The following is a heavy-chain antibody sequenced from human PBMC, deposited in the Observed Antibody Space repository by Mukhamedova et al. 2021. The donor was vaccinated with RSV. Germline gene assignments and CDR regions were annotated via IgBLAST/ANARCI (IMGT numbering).Heavy chain of an antibody. V-gene: IGHV3-11*06. CDR3: ARDLRRIAAAGTADY. Sequence: FTISRDNAKNSLYLQMNSLRAEDTAMYYCARDLRRIAAAGTADYWGQGTLVTVSS. J-gene: IGHJ4*02. D-gene: IGHD6-13*01.